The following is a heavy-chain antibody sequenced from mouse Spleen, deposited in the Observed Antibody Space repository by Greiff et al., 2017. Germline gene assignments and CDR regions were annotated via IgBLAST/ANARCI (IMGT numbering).Heavy chain of an antibody. Sequence: EVKLMESGGGLVKRGGSLKLSCAASGFTFSSYYMSWVRQTPEKRLEWVATINSGGGSTYYPDSVKGRFTISRDNAKNTLYLQMSSLNSEDTAMYYCARHGYGSSYVAWFAYWGQGTLVTVSA. V-gene: IGHV5-9*04. D-gene: IGHD1-1*01. CDR3: ARHGYGSSYVAWFAY. CDR1: GFTFSSYY. CDR2: INSGGGST. J-gene: IGHJ3*01.